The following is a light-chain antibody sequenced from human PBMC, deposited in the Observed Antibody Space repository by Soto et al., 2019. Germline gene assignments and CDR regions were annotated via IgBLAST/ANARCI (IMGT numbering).Light chain of an antibody. V-gene: IGKV1-33*01. CDR1: QGITNC. Sequence: DIQLTQSPPSLSAYVGDRVTISCQASQGITNCLNWYQQKPGKAPKLLIYDAANLETGVPSRFSGSGSGRHFTFTIDSLQPDDSATYFCQHSDHPIPFGPGTTVDIK. CDR2: DAA. CDR3: QHSDHPIP. J-gene: IGKJ3*01.